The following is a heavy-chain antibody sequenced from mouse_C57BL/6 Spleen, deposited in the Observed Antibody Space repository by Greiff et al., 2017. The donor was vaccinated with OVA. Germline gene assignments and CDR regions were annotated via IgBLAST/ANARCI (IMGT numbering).Heavy chain of an antibody. CDR3: ASQGRLLRDAMDY. D-gene: IGHD2-3*01. V-gene: IGHV1-64*01. CDR1: GYTFTSYW. J-gene: IGHJ4*01. Sequence: VQLQQPGAELVKPGASVKLSCKASGYTFTSYWMHWVKQRPGQGLEWIGMIHPTSGSTNYNEKFKSKATLTVDKSSSTAYMQLSSLTSEDSAVYYCASQGRLLRDAMDYWGQGTSVTVSS. CDR2: IHPTSGST.